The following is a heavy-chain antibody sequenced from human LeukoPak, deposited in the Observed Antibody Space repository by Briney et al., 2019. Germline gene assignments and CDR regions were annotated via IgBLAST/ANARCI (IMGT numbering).Heavy chain of an antibody. D-gene: IGHD4-17*01. CDR3: AREGALGYGHYTYDY. CDR1: GFTFSDYW. CDR2: LNSDGRNI. Sequence: GGSLRLFCAASGFTFSDYWMHWVPQAPGKGLAWVSRLNSDGRNIRYADSVKGRFTISRDNAKNTLYLQMNSLTPEDTAVYYCAREGALGYGHYTYDYWGQGTLVTVSS. V-gene: IGHV3-74*01. J-gene: IGHJ4*02.